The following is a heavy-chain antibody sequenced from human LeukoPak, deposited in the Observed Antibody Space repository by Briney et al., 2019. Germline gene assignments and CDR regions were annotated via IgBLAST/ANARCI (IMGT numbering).Heavy chain of an antibody. CDR1: GFTFHNYA. Sequence: GGSLRLSCAASGFTFHNYAIHWVRQAPGKGLEWVSLTSGDGVTTYFADSVKGRFTISRDNSKSSLFLQMNSLGTEDTALYYCARDHVYGGADYWGQGTLVTVSS. V-gene: IGHV3-43*02. J-gene: IGHJ4*02. CDR2: TSGDGVTT. CDR3: ARDHVYGGADY. D-gene: IGHD5/OR15-5a*01.